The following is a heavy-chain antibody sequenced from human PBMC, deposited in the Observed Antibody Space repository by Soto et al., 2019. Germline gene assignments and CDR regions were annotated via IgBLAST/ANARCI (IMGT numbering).Heavy chain of an antibody. CDR3: ARDRITIFGVVRGGMDV. CDR2: IYYSGST. Sequence: SETLSLTCTVSGGSISSGGYYWSWIRQHPGKGLEWIGYIYYSGSTNYNPSLKSRVTISVDTSKNQFSLKLSSVTAADTAVYYCARDRITIFGVVRGGMDVWGQGTTVTVSS. D-gene: IGHD3-3*01. CDR1: GGSISSGGYY. J-gene: IGHJ6*02. V-gene: IGHV4-61*08.